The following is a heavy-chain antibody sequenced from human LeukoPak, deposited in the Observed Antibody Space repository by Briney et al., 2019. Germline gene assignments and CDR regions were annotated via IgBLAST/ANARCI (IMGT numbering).Heavy chain of an antibody. D-gene: IGHD6-19*01. CDR2: ISSNGGST. Sequence: PGGSLRLSCAASGFTFSSYAMHWVRQAPGKGLEHVSAISSNGGSTYYANSVKGRFTISRDNSKNTLYLQMGSLRAEDMAVYYCARETGSGWYFDYWGQGTLVTVSS. J-gene: IGHJ4*02. CDR1: GFTFSSYA. CDR3: ARETGSGWYFDY. V-gene: IGHV3-64*01.